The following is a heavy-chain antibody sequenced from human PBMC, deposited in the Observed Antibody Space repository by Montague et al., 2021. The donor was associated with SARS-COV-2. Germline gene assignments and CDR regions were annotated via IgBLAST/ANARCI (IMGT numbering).Heavy chain of an antibody. V-gene: IGHV3-48*03. J-gene: IGHJ3*01. CDR1: GFDFSIYE. Sequence: SLRLSCAASGFDFSIYEMNWVRQAPGMGLEWLSYISGSSSGNAKYYADSVQGRFTIDRDDAKKSLYLQMDSLRVEDTAVYHCARDFYRDVLTGYRLRPCLVDLWGPGTMVTVSS. CDR2: ISGSSSGNAK. D-gene: IGHD3-9*01. CDR3: ARDFYRDVLTGYRLRPCLVDL.